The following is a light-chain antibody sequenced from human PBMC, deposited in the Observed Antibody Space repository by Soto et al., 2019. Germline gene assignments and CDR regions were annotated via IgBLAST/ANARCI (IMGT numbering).Light chain of an antibody. J-gene: IGLJ1*01. Sequence: QSALTQPASVSGSPGQSITISCTGTSSDVGGYTYVSWYQQHPGKAPKLMIYEVSHRPSGVSNRFSGSKSGNTASLTISGLQAEDEADYYCSSYTGSSTPYVFGTGTKLTVL. V-gene: IGLV2-14*01. CDR1: SSDVGGYTY. CDR3: SSYTGSSTPYV. CDR2: EVS.